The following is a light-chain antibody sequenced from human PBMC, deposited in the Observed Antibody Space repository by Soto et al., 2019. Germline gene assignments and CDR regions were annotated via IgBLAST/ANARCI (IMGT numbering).Light chain of an antibody. CDR2: GAS. CDR3: QQYNNWPPKT. Sequence: EIVWTQSPGTLSLSPGERATLVCRASQSVSSNLAWYQQKPGQAPRLLVYGASTRATGIPARFSGSGSATEFTLTISSLQSEDFAVYYCQQYNNWPPKTFGQGTKVDIK. J-gene: IGKJ1*01. CDR1: QSVSSN. V-gene: IGKV3-15*01.